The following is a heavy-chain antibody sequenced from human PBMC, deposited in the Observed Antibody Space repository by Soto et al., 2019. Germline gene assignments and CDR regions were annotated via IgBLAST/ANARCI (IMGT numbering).Heavy chain of an antibody. Sequence: QVQLQESGPGLVKPSETLSLTCTVSGGSISSYYWSWIRQPPGKGLEWIGYIYYSGSTNYNPSLTGRVTVSVDTSKNQFSLKLSSVTAADTAVYYCAREGVSSSWYNYYGMDVWGQGTTVTVSS. V-gene: IGHV4-59*01. CDR3: AREGVSSSWYNYYGMDV. D-gene: IGHD6-13*01. J-gene: IGHJ6*02. CDR1: GGSISSYY. CDR2: IYYSGST.